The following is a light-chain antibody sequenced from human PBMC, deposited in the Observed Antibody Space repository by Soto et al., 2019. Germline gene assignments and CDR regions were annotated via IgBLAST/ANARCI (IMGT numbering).Light chain of an antibody. Sequence: QSVLTQPASVSGSPGQSITISCTGTSSDVGGYNYVSWSQQYSGKAPKLMIYEVSNRPSGVSNRFSGSKSGNTASLTISGLQAEHESDYYCRAYTLESALYVFGTGTKVTVL. CDR3: RAYTLESALYV. J-gene: IGLJ1*01. CDR2: EVS. V-gene: IGLV2-14*01. CDR1: SSDVGGYNY.